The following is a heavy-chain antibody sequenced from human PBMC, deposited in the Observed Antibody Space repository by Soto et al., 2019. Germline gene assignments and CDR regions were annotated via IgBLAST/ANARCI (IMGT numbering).Heavy chain of an antibody. Sequence: EVQLVESGGGLVKPGGSLRLSCAASGNIFSKAWMSWVRQAPGKGLEWVGRIRSNTDGGTTDYVASVKGRFTISRDDSKNTLFLQMNSLETADTAVYSCTIDPQDYVWDSWGQGTLVTVSS. D-gene: IGHD4-17*01. CDR3: TIDPQDYVWDS. CDR2: IRSNTDGGTT. V-gene: IGHV3-15*01. J-gene: IGHJ4*02. CDR1: GNIFSKAW.